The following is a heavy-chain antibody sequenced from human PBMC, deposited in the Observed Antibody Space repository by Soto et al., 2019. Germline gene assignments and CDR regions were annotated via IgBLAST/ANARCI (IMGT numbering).Heavy chain of an antibody. CDR2: IYHSGST. Sequence: KTSETLSLTCAVSGYSISSGYYWGWIRQPPGKGLEWIGSIYHSGSTYYNPSLKSRVTISVDTSKNQFSLKLSSVTAADTAVYYCARDADQTYYYGSEPLDPWGQGTLVTVSS. CDR3: ARDADQTYYYGSEPLDP. CDR1: GYSISSGYY. D-gene: IGHD3-10*01. V-gene: IGHV4-38-2*02. J-gene: IGHJ5*02.